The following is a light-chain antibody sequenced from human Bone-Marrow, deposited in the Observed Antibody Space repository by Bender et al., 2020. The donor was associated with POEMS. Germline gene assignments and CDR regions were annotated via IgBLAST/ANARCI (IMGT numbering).Light chain of an antibody. V-gene: IGLV2-23*03. J-gene: IGLJ1*01. CDR1: SSDVGRYNL. CDR2: EGS. Sequence: QSALTQPASVSGSPGQSITISCTGTSSDVGRYNLVSWYQQFPGKAPKLIIYEGSKWPSGVSSRFSGSKSGNTASLTISGLQAADESHYYCCSFAGSLTFIFGSGTEVTVL. CDR3: CSFAGSLTFI.